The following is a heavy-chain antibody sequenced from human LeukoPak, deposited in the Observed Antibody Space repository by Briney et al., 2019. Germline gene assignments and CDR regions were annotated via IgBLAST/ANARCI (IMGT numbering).Heavy chain of an antibody. V-gene: IGHV4-34*01. D-gene: IGHD3-22*01. J-gene: IGHJ4*02. CDR2: INHSGST. CDR1: GGSFSGYY. Sequence: SETLSLTCAVYGGSFSGYYWSWIRQPPGKGLEWIGEINHSGSTNYNPSLKSRVTISVDTSKNQFSLKLSSGAAADTAVYYCARVGPPYYYDSSGYYYRNYFDYWGQGTLVTVSS. CDR3: ARVGPPYYYDSSGYYYRNYFDY.